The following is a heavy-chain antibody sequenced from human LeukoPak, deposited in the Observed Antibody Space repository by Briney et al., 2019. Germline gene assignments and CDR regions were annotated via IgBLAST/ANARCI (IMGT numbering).Heavy chain of an antibody. D-gene: IGHD5-24*01. Sequence: GSLRLSCAASGFTFSSYWMSWIRPPPGKGLEWIGYIYYSGSTNYNPSLKSRVTISVDTSKNQFSLKLSSVTAADTAVYYCARDGYNAEFDYWGQGTLVTVSS. CDR3: ARDGYNAEFDY. CDR2: IYYSGST. V-gene: IGHV4-59*01. J-gene: IGHJ4*02. CDR1: GFTFSSYW.